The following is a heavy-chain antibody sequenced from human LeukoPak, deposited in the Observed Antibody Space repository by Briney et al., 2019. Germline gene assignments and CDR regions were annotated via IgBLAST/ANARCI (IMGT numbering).Heavy chain of an antibody. Sequence: GGSLRLSCAASGFTFSSYAMNWVRQAPGKGLEWVSSISSSSSYIYYADSVKGRFTISRDNAKNSLYLQMNSLRAEDTAVYYCARSYYDSSGYYYCDYWGQGTLVTVSS. CDR3: ARSYYDSSGYYYCDY. CDR1: GFTFSSYA. D-gene: IGHD3-22*01. V-gene: IGHV3-21*01. J-gene: IGHJ4*02. CDR2: ISSSSSYI.